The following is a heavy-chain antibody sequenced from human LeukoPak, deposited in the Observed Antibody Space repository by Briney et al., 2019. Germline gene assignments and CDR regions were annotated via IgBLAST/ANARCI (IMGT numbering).Heavy chain of an antibody. CDR1: GFTFSSYS. V-gene: IGHV3-23*01. CDR2: ISGSGGST. Sequence: GGSLRLSCAASGFTFSSYSMNWVRQAPGKGLEWVSAISGSGGSTYYADSVKGRFTISRDNSKNTLYLQMNSLRAEDTAVYYCAKPPPRFLEWLFYFDYWGQGTLVTVSS. CDR3: AKPPPRFLEWLFYFDY. D-gene: IGHD3-3*01. J-gene: IGHJ4*02.